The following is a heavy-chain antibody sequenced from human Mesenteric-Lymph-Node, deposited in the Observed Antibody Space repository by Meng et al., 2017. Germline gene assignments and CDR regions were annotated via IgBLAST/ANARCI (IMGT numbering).Heavy chain of an antibody. Sequence: VQRVEFGGGLVKPGGSLRLSCAASGFTFSDYYMSWIRQAPGKGPEWVSYISGSASTTYDADSMKGRFTISRDNAKNSLFLQMNSLRVEDTAVYYCAKEGWSSSFDYWGQETLVTVSS. CDR3: AKEGWSSSFDY. V-gene: IGHV3-11*01. D-gene: IGHD1-26*01. CDR2: ISGSASTT. J-gene: IGHJ4*02. CDR1: GFTFSDYY.